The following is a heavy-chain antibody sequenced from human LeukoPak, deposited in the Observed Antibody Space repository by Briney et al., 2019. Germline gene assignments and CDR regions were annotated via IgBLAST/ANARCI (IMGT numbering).Heavy chain of an antibody. CDR3: STYSSSQGH. J-gene: IGHJ4*02. V-gene: IGHV3-30*02. CDR1: GFRFSAYG. Sequence: GGSLRLSCAASGFRFSAYGMYWVRQAPGKGLEWVAFIQYDGSYYYYGDSVKGRFTISRDNSKNTLYLQMNSMRAEDTAVYYCSTYSSSQGHWGQGTLVTVSS. CDR2: IQYDGSYY. D-gene: IGHD6-6*01.